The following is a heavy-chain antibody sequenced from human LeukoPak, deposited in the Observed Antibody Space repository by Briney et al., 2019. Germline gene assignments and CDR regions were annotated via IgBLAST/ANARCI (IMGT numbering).Heavy chain of an antibody. J-gene: IGHJ3*02. CDR1: GGSISSSSYY. Sequence: PSETLSLTCTVSGGSISSSSYYWGWIRQPPGKGLEWIGSIYYSGSTYYNPSLKSRVTISVDTSKNQFSLKLSSVTAADTAVYYCARGEREIGRLWFGGFAFDIWGQGTMVTVSS. V-gene: IGHV4-39*07. CDR2: IYYSGST. D-gene: IGHD3-10*01. CDR3: ARGEREIGRLWFGGFAFDI.